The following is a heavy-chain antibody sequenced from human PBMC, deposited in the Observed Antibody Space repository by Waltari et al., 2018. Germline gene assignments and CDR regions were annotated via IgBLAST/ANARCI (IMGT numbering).Heavy chain of an antibody. Sequence: QLQLQESGPGLVKPSETLSLTCSVSGGSITSTKHYWGWIRQPPGQGLEWIGTISYNGATYNSPSLGGRVTVSRDTSMNQLSLKLGSVTAADTAVDYCATYIGASVGTAAFDVWGQGTMVTVSS. CDR2: ISYNGAT. CDR3: ATYIGASVGTAAFDV. J-gene: IGHJ3*01. CDR1: GGSITSTKHY. D-gene: IGHD1-1*01. V-gene: IGHV4-39*01.